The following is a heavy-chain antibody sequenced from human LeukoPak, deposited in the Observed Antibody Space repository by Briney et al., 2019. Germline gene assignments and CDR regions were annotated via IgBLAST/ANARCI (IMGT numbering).Heavy chain of an antibody. CDR3: ARDAGYRNFDY. J-gene: IGHJ4*02. Sequence: PGGSLRLSCAASGFTVSSNYMNWVRQAPGKGLEWVSYISSSSSTIYYADSVKGRFTISRDNAKNSLYLQMNSLRAEDTAVYYCARDAGYRNFDYWGQGTLVTVSS. CDR1: GFTVSSNY. D-gene: IGHD1-14*01. CDR2: ISSSSSTI. V-gene: IGHV3-48*01.